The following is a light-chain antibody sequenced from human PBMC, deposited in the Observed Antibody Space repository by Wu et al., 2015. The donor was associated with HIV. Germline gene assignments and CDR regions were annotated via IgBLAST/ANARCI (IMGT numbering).Light chain of an antibody. V-gene: IGKV3-11*01. J-gene: IGKJ4*01. CDR2: DVF. CDR1: QNITKY. Sequence: VLTQSPDTLSLSSGERATLSCRASQNITKYLAWYQQRLGQPPRLLIYDVFNRATGIPVRFSGSGSATDFHLTISSLAPEDSAIYYCQQRDDWPLTFGGGTRVGDQT. CDR3: QQRDDWPLT.